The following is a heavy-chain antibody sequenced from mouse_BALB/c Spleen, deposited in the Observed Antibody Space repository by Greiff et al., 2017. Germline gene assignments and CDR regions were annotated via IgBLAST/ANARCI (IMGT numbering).Heavy chain of an antibody. Sequence: QVHVKQPGAELVKPGASVKLSCKASGYTFTSYWMHWVKQRPGQGLEWIGEIDPSDSYTNYNQKFKGKATLTVDKSSSTAYMQLSSLTSEDSAVYYCARWGNYGYWGQGTTLTVSS. V-gene: IGHV1-69*02. CDR2: IDPSDSYT. J-gene: IGHJ2*01. D-gene: IGHD2-1*01. CDR1: GYTFTSYW. CDR3: ARWGNYGY.